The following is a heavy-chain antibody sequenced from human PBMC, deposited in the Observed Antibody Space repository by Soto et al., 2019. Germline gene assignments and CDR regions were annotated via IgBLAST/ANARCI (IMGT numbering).Heavy chain of an antibody. CDR3: GSVDTAMGLGYYGMDV. V-gene: IGHV3-33*01. CDR2: IWYDGSNK. J-gene: IGHJ6*02. CDR1: GFTFSSYG. Sequence: QVQLVESGGGVVQPGRSLRLSCAASGFTFSSYGMHWVRQAPGKGLEWVAVIWYDGSNKYYADSVKGRFTISRDNSKNALYLQMHGLRAEDTAVYYCGSVDTAMGLGYYGMDVWGQGTTVTVSS. D-gene: IGHD5-18*01.